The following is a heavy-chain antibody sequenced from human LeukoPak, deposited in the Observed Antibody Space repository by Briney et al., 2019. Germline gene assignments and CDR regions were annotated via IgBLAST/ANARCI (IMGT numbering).Heavy chain of an antibody. Sequence: PGGSLRLSCAGSGFTFSSYWMSWVRQAPGKGLEWVANIKQDGSEKYYVDSVKGRFTISRDNAKNSLYLQMNSLRAEDTAVYYCARRREQVSFISRRKDQSFDYWGQGTLVTVSS. J-gene: IGHJ4*02. CDR1: GFTFSSYW. CDR2: IKQDGSEK. D-gene: IGHD1-14*01. V-gene: IGHV3-7*01. CDR3: ARRREQVSFISRRKDQSFDY.